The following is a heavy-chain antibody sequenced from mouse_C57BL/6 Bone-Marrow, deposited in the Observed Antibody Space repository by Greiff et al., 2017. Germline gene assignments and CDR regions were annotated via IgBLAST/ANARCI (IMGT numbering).Heavy chain of an antibody. CDR3: ARYYDYDGAWFAY. CDR2: IDPSDSYT. CDR1: GYTFTSYW. Sequence: QVQLKQPGAELVRPGTSVKLSCKASGYTFTSYWMHWVKQRPGQGLEWIGVIDPSDSYTNYNQKFKGKATLTVDTSSSTAYMQLSSLTSEDSAVYYCARYYDYDGAWFAYWGQGTLVTVSA. D-gene: IGHD2-4*01. J-gene: IGHJ3*01. V-gene: IGHV1-59*01.